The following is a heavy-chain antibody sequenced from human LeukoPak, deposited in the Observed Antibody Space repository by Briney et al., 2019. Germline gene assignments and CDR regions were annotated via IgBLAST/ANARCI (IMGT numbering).Heavy chain of an antibody. J-gene: IGHJ4*02. V-gene: IGHV3-23*01. CDR3: AKDTGGSCYSAIAY. CDR1: GFSFSTYA. CDR2: ICGNDGKT. D-gene: IGHD2-15*01. Sequence: AGGSLRLSCAASGFSFSTYAMSWVRQAPGKGLEWVSGICGNDGKTYYADSVKGRFTISRDNSKNTLYLQMNSLRAEDTALYYCAKDTGGSCYSAIAYWGQGALVTVST.